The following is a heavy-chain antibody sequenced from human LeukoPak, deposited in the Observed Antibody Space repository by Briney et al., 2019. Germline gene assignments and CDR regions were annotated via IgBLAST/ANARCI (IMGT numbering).Heavy chain of an antibody. CDR3: ARAYCSSTSCYQGY. CDR1: GFTFSTYG. Sequence: GRSLRLSCAASGFTFSTYGMHWVRQAPGKGLEWVAVISYDGSNKYYADSVKGRFTISRDNSKNTLYLQMNSLRAEDTAVYYCARAYCSSTSCYQGYWGQGTLVTVSS. CDR2: ISYDGSNK. J-gene: IGHJ4*02. V-gene: IGHV3-30*03. D-gene: IGHD2-2*01.